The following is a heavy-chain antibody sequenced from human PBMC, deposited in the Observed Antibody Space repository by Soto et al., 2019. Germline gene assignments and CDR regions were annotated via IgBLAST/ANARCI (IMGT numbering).Heavy chain of an antibody. D-gene: IGHD2-15*01. CDR1: GYAFTSYG. CDR3: ARGYCSGGSCYYNWFDP. V-gene: IGHV1-18*01. J-gene: IGHJ5*02. Sequence: QVQLVQSGAEVKKPGASVKVSCKASGYAFTSYGISWVRQAPGQGLEWMGWISAYNGNTNYAQKLQGRVTMTTDTSTSTAYMELRSLRSDDTAVYYCARGYCSGGSCYYNWFDPWGQGTLVTVSS. CDR2: ISAYNGNT.